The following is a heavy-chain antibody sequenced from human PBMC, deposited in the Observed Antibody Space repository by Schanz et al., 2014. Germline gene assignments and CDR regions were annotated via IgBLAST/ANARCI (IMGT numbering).Heavy chain of an antibody. CDR1: GFTFRDYY. J-gene: IGHJ3*02. Sequence: QVQLVESGGGLVKPGGSLRLSCAASGFTFRDYYMSWIRQAPGKGLEWVSDISSGSSYIYYADSVKGRFTISRDNAKNSLYLQMNSLRAEDTAVYYCARGTRERLLLRSWQFAFDIWGQGTMVTVSS. V-gene: IGHV3-11*06. D-gene: IGHD3-22*01. CDR2: ISSGSSYI. CDR3: ARGTRERLLLRSWQFAFDI.